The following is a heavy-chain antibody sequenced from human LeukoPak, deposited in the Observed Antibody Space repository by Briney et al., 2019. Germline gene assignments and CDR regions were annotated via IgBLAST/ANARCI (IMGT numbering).Heavy chain of an antibody. Sequence: GGSLRLSCTVSGFTVSSNSWSWVRQAPGKGLEWVSFIYSGGNTHYSDSVKGRFTLSRDNSKNTLYLQMNSLRADDTAVYYCAMKAVPRPRLYDAFDFWGQGTVVTVSS. CDR2: IYSGGNT. D-gene: IGHD2-2*02. CDR1: GFTVSSNS. V-gene: IGHV3-53*01. J-gene: IGHJ3*01. CDR3: AMKAVPRPRLYDAFDF.